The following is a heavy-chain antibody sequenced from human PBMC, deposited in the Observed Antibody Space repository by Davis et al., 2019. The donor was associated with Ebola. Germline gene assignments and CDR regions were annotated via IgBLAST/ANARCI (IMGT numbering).Heavy chain of an antibody. D-gene: IGHD3-9*01. J-gene: IGHJ4*02. Sequence: PSETLSLTCTVSGGSISSSSYYWGWIRQPPGKGLEWIGSIYYSGSTYYNPSLKSRVTISVDTSKNQFSLKLSSVTAADTAVYYCASLPDILTGFDYWGQGTLVTVSS. CDR2: IYYSGST. CDR1: GGSISSSSYY. CDR3: ASLPDILTGFDY. V-gene: IGHV4-39*01.